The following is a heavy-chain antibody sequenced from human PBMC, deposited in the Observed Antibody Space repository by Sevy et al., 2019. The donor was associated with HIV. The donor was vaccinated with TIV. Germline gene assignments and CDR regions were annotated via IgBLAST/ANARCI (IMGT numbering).Heavy chain of an antibody. CDR2: IYSGGST. CDR3: AREDDYSNFDY. CDR1: GFTVSSNY. V-gene: IGHV3-53*01. D-gene: IGHD4-4*01. J-gene: IGHJ4*02. Sequence: GGSLRLSCAASGFTVSSNYMSWVRQAPGKGLEWVSVIYSGGSTYYADSMKGRFTISRDNSKNTLYLQMNSLRAEDTAVYYCAREDDYSNFDYWGQGTLVTVSS.